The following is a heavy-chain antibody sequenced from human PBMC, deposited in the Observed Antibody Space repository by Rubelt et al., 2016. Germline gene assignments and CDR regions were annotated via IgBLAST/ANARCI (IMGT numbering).Heavy chain of an antibody. CDR3: AREIITGGDYCDY. Sequence: QVQLVQSGAEVKKPGSSVKVSCKASGGTFSSYAISWVRQAPGQGLEWMGRIIPILGIANYETKFQGRVTITADKSTSTAYMELSSLRSEDTAVYYCAREIITGGDYCDYWGQGTLVTVSS. CDR1: GGTFSSYA. D-gene: IGHD3-16*01. CDR2: IIPILGIA. J-gene: IGHJ4*02. V-gene: IGHV1-69*04.